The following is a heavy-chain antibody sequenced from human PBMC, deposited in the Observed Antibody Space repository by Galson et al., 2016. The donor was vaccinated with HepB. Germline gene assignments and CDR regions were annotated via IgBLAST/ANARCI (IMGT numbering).Heavy chain of an antibody. V-gene: IGHV3-33*01. Sequence: SLRLSCAASGFTFSSYGMHWVRQAPGKGLKWVAVIWYDGSNKQFADSVKGRFTISRDNSKNTAYLQMNSLRAEDTAVYYYARGDYGAYPPFGMDVWGQGTTVTVSS. CDR1: GFTFSSYG. J-gene: IGHJ6*02. CDR3: ARGDYGAYPPFGMDV. D-gene: IGHD4-17*01. CDR2: IWYDGSNK.